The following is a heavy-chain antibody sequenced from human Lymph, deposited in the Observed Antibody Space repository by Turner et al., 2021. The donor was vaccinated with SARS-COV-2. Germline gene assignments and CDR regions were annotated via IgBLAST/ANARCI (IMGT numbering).Heavy chain of an antibody. CDR2: SSSSSSYI. V-gene: IGHV3-21*01. CDR3: ARDIPTTADYFDY. Sequence: EVQLVESGGGLVKPGGSLRLSCAASGFTFSTYSMNWVRQAPGKGLEWISASSSSSSYIYYADSVKGRFTISRDDAKNSLYLQMNSLRAEDTAVYYCARDIPTTADYFDYWGQGTLVTVSS. D-gene: IGHD4-17*01. J-gene: IGHJ4*02. CDR1: GFTFSTYS.